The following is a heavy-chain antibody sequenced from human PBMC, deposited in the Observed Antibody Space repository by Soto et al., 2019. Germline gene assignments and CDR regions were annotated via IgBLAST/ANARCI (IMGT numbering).Heavy chain of an antibody. Sequence: QVQLRESGPGLVKPSQTLSLTCTVSGDSISGSIYYWTWIRQHPGRGMEWIGYIYHSGSSYYTPSVKGRATISVDTSNNQFSLRLNSVSAADTAVYYCARYRSTIASISGIAVDDWFDPWCQGTLVTVSS. D-gene: IGHD3-3*02. CDR3: ARYRSTIASISGIAVDDWFDP. CDR1: GDSISGSIYY. J-gene: IGHJ5*02. V-gene: IGHV4-31*03. CDR2: IYHSGSS.